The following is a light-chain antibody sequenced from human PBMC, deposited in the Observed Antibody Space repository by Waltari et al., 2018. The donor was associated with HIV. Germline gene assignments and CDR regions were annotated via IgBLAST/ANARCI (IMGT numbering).Light chain of an antibody. CDR1: RRAVGAYHL. Sequence: QSALPQPASVSGPPGHSLTISCTGTRRAVGAYHLVSWYQQHPGTAPKLMLFEVTKRASGVSDRFSGSRSGNTASLTISGLQAEDEGDYHCCSYTGTGVLFGGGTKLTVL. V-gene: IGLV2-23*02. CDR3: CSYTGTGVL. J-gene: IGLJ2*01. CDR2: EVT.